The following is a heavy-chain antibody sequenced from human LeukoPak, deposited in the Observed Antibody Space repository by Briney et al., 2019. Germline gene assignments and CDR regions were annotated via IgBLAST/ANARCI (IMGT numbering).Heavy chain of an antibody. J-gene: IGHJ4*02. CDR2: ISYDGSNK. Sequence: GGSLRLSCAASGFTFSSYAMHWVRQAPGKGLEWVAVISYDGSNKYYADSVRGRFTISRDNSKNTLYLQMNSLRAEDTAVYYCARVPIAAAGLFYFDYWGQGTLVTVSS. V-gene: IGHV3-30-3*01. CDR1: GFTFSSYA. CDR3: ARVPIAAAGLFYFDY. D-gene: IGHD6-13*01.